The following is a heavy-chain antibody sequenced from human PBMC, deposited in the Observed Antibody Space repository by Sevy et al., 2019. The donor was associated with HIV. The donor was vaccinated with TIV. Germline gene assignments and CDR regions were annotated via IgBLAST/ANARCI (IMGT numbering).Heavy chain of an antibody. CDR3: ARGVAVPCATEPLHFDY. D-gene: IGHD2-21*01. J-gene: IGHJ4*01. Sequence: SETLSLTCAVYGGSFNGYYWSWIRQPPGKGLEWIGEINHSGSTNFIPSLKSRVIISVDTSGNQFSLTLTSVTAADTAVYFCARGVAVPCATEPLHFDYWGQGTLVTVSS. V-gene: IGHV4-34*01. CDR2: INHSGST. CDR1: GGSFNGYY.